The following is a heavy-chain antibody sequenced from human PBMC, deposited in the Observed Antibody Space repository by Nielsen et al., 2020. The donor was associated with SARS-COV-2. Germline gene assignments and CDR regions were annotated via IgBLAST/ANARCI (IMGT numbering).Heavy chain of an antibody. CDR3: ARPLGYSYDDAFDI. J-gene: IGHJ3*02. D-gene: IGHD5-18*01. CDR1: GGNFNSFA. Sequence: SVKVSCKVSGGNFNSFAISWVRQAPGQGLEWMGRIIPILGIANYAQKFQGRVTITADKSTSTAYMELSSLRSEDTAVYYCARPLGYSYDDAFDIWGQGTMVTVSS. CDR2: IIPILGIA. V-gene: IGHV1-69*04.